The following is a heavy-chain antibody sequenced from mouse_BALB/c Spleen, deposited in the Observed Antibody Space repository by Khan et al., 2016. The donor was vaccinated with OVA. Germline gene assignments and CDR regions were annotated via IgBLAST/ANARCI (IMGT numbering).Heavy chain of an antibody. CDR3: AGMARTIN. J-gene: IGHJ2*01. Sequence: EVQLVESGGGLVQPGGSLKLSCAASGFTFSSYGMSWVRQTPDKRLELVATINSNGGSTYYPDSVKGRFTISRDNAKNTLYLQMSSLKSEDTAMYYWAGMARTINWGQGTTLTVSS. CDR2: INSNGGST. V-gene: IGHV5-6-3*01. CDR1: GFTFSSYG.